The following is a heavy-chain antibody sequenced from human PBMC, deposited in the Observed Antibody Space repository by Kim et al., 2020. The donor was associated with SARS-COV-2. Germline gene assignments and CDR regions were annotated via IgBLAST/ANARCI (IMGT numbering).Heavy chain of an antibody. CDR2: SGTT. Sequence: SGTTNSTPSPQSRVTISLDTSKNQFSLKLSSVTAADTAVYYCARGRASDYWGQGTLVTVSS. CDR3: ARGRASDY. V-gene: IGHV4-34*01. J-gene: IGHJ4*02.